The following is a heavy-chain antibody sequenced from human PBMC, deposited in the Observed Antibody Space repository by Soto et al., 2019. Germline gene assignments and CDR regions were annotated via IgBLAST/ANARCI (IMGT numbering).Heavy chain of an antibody. Sequence: PGSSLRLSCAASGFTFSDSYMSWIRQAPGKGLEWISYITFSGNTVYYADSLKGRFTISRDNAKNSLYLQMNRLRAEDTAVYYCERWGRIQLWLDAFDIWAQGTMVTVSS. CDR2: ITFSGNTV. D-gene: IGHD5-18*01. V-gene: IGHV3-11*04. J-gene: IGHJ3*02. CDR1: GFTFSDSY. CDR3: ERWGRIQLWLDAFDI.